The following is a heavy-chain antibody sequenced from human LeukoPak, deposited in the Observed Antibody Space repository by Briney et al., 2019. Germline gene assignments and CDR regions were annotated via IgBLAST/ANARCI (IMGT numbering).Heavy chain of an antibody. CDR3: ARIVPAASAHYYYYYMDV. Sequence: SETLSLTCTVSGGSISSSSYYWGWIRQPPGKGLEWIGSIYYTGSTYYNPSLNSRVTISVDTSKNQFSLKLSSVTAADTAVYYCARIVPAASAHYYYYYMDVWGKGTTVTVSS. J-gene: IGHJ6*03. CDR1: GGSISSSSYY. V-gene: IGHV4-39*07. CDR2: IYYTGST. D-gene: IGHD2-2*01.